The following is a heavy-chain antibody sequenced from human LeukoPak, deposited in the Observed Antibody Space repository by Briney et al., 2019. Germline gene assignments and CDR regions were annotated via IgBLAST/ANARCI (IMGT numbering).Heavy chain of an antibody. D-gene: IGHD3-10*01. CDR2: INHRGST. V-gene: IGHV4-34*01. Sequence: SETLSLTCAVYGGSFSGYYWNWIRPPPGTGLEWIWEINHRGSTNHNPSLKSRVTMSVDMSKNQFFLKLSSVTAADTAVDYCARRAYFYASGSLNWFDPWGQGTLVTVSS. CDR1: GGSFSGYY. CDR3: ARRAYFYASGSLNWFDP. J-gene: IGHJ5*02.